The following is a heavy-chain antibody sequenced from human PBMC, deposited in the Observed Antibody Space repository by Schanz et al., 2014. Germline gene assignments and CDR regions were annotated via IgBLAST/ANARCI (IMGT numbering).Heavy chain of an antibody. CDR2: ISSSGTTI. CDR3: ATDLISSGWYG. Sequence: VQLLESGGGLVQPGRSLRLSCAASGFTFSDYYMDWVRQAPGKGLEWVSYISSSGTTIDYADSVKGRFTISRDNAKNSQYLQMNSLRVEDTAVYYCATDLISSGWYGWGQGTLVTVSS. CDR1: GFTFSDYY. J-gene: IGHJ4*02. V-gene: IGHV3-11*01. D-gene: IGHD6-19*01.